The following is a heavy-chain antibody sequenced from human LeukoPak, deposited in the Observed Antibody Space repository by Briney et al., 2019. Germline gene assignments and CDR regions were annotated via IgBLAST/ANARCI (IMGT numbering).Heavy chain of an antibody. Sequence: PGRSLRLSCAASGFTFDDYAMHWVRHAPGKGLEWVSGISWNGGSTGYADSVKGRFTISRDNAKNSLYLQMNSLRAEDTALYYCARVPGSSFRGNWFDPWGQGTLVTVSS. CDR1: GFTFDDYA. CDR3: ARVPGSSFRGNWFDP. J-gene: IGHJ5*02. CDR2: ISWNGGST. D-gene: IGHD3-10*01. V-gene: IGHV3-9*01.